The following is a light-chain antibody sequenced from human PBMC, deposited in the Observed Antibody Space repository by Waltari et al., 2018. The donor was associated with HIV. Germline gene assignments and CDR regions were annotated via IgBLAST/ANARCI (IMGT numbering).Light chain of an antibody. CDR2: EVN. CDR3: SSYAGSAVV. V-gene: IGLV2-8*01. J-gene: IGLJ2*01. CDR1: SSDVGAYNY. Sequence: QSALPQPPSASGSRGQSVTISCTGTSSDVGAYNYVSWYQQYPGMAPKLIIYEVNKRPSGVPDRFSGSKSGNTASLTVSGLQAEDEADFYCSSYAGSAVVFGGGTKLTVL.